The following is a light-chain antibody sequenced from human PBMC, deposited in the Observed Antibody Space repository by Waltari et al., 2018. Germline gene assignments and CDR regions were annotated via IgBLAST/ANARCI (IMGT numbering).Light chain of an antibody. Sequence: SYVVTQPPSVSVAPGQAAKITCAGNDIGSKTVQWYQQKPGRAPVVVVYDDSDRPSGIPDRFSGSNSGNMATLTISRVEAGDEADYYCQIWEGNSDRFVVFGGGTKLTVL. CDR3: QIWEGNSDRFVV. CDR2: DDS. CDR1: DIGSKT. J-gene: IGLJ2*01. V-gene: IGLV3-21*02.